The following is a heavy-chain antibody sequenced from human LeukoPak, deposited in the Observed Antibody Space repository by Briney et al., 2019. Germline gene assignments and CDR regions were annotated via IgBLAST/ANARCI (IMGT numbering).Heavy chain of an antibody. CDR3: AKDKAGTIVWYGRWAIGLFDY. CDR1: GFNFDAYA. Sequence: HPGGSLRLSCAASGFNFDAYAMHWVRQAPGKGLQWVSLISADGGSTCYADSVKGRFTISRDNSKNSLYLQMNSLTTEDTAFYYCAKDKAGTIVWYGRWAIGLFDYWGQGTLLTVSS. V-gene: IGHV3-43*02. D-gene: IGHD6-13*01. J-gene: IGHJ4*02. CDR2: ISADGGST.